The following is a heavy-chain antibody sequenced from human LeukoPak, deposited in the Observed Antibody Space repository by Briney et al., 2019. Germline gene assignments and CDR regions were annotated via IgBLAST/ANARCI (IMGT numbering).Heavy chain of an antibody. CDR3: TRVRLRYFDWSTY. CDR1: GFTFSSYS. D-gene: IGHD3-9*01. V-gene: IGHV3-21*01. CDR2: ISSSSSYI. Sequence: GGSLRLSCPASGFTFSSYSMNWVRQAPGKGLEWVSSISSSSSYIYYADSVKGRFTISRDNAKNSLYLQMNRLRAEDTAVYYCTRVRLRYFDWSTYWGQGTLVTVSS. J-gene: IGHJ4*02.